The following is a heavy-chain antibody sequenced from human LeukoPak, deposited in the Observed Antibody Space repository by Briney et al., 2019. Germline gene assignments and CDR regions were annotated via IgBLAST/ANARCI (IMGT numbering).Heavy chain of an antibody. V-gene: IGHV3-23*01. CDR2: ISGSGGST. Sequence: PGGSLRLSCAASGFTFSSYAMSWVRQAPGKGLEWVSAISGSGGSTYYADSVKGRFTISRDNSKNTLYLQMNSLRAEDTAVYYCAKESTASGWRHDAFDIWGQGTMVTVSS. D-gene: IGHD6-19*01. CDR1: GFTFSSYA. CDR3: AKESTASGWRHDAFDI. J-gene: IGHJ3*02.